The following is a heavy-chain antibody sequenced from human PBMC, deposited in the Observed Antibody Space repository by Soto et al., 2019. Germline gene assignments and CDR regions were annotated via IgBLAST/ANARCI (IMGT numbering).Heavy chain of an antibody. CDR3: AIVGRGTSLDFGY. Sequence: QVQLVQSGAEVKKPGASVKVSCKASGYTFTSYDIHWVRQAPGQGLEWMGWMNPNTGNAASAQKFQGSVTMTRNTSLSTAYMLLSSRRSEGTAVYFCAIVGRGTSLDFGYWGQGTLVTVSS. CDR1: GYTFTSYD. CDR2: MNPNTGNA. J-gene: IGHJ4*02. V-gene: IGHV1-8*01. D-gene: IGHD1-1*01.